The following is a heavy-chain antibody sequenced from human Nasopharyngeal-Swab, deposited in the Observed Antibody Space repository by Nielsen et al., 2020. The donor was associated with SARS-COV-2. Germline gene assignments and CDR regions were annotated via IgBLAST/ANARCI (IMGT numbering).Heavy chain of an antibody. J-gene: IGHJ4*02. Sequence: GESLKISCAASGFTFSSYAMIWVRQAPGKGLEWVSGISVSGGSTYYADSVKGRFTISRDNSRDTLYLQMNSLRTEDTAVYHCAKDLGSGWYGGDHWGQGILVSVSS. CDR1: GFTFSSYA. CDR3: AKDLGSGWYGGDH. V-gene: IGHV3-23*01. CDR2: ISVSGGST. D-gene: IGHD6-19*01.